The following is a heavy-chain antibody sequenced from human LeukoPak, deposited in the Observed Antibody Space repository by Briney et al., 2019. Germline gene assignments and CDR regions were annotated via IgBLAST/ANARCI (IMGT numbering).Heavy chain of an antibody. V-gene: IGHV4-30-2*01. CDR1: GGSISSGGYY. J-gene: IGHJ4*02. Sequence: SQTLSLTCTASGGSISSGGYYWSWIRQPPGQGLEWIGYIYHSGSTYYNPSLKSRVTISVNSSKNQFSLKLSSVTAADTAVYYCARVGIYDYGDYIDYWGQGTLVTVSS. CDR2: IYHSGST. D-gene: IGHD4-17*01. CDR3: ARVGIYDYGDYIDY.